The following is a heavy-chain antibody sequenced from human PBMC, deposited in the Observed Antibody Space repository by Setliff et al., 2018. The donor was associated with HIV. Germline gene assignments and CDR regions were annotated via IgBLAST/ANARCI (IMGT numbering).Heavy chain of an antibody. D-gene: IGHD3-10*01. CDR2: ISSSGST. J-gene: IGHJ4*02. CDR3: VTTDYFYGRNNFDY. Sequence: SETLSLTCTVSGVPISGGLYYWNWIRQPAGKGLEWIGRISSSGSTTYNPSLKSRVSVSIGPSKSQFSLKLTSVTAADTALYYCVTTDYFYGRNNFDYWGQGALVTVSS. CDR1: GVPISGGLYY. V-gene: IGHV4-61*02.